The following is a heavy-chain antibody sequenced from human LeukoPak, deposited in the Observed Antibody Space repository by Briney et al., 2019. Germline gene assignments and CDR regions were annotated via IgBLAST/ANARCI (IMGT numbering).Heavy chain of an antibody. Sequence: ASVKVSCKASGYTFDNFYIHWVRQAPGQGPEGMGWSNGNDGSTKYAQRFQGRVIMTRVTAISTVYMDLSGLRPDDTAIYYCARDEGSTYNQLDYWGQGTLVTVSS. CDR3: ARDEGSTYNQLDY. CDR2: SNGNDGST. D-gene: IGHD1-14*01. J-gene: IGHJ4*02. V-gene: IGHV1-2*02. CDR1: GYTFDNFY.